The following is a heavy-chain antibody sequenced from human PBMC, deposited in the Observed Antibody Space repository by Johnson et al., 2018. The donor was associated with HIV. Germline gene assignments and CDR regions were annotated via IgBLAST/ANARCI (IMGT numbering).Heavy chain of an antibody. V-gene: IGHV3-74*01. D-gene: IGHD2-2*01. CDR1: GFTFSRYW. J-gene: IGHJ3*02. CDR2: INNDGSST. CDR3: ARGCRGYQNIHDAFDI. Sequence: VQLVESGGGLVQPGGSLRLSCAASGFTFSRYWMHWVRQAPGKGLVWVSRINNDGSSTTSADSVTGRVTISRDNAKNSLHLQMNSLTAEDTALYYSARGCRGYQNIHDAFDIWGQGTMVTVSS.